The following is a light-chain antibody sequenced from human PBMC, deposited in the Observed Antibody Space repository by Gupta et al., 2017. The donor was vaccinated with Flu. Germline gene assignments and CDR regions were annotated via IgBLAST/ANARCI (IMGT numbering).Light chain of an antibody. Sequence: ATLGQPASISCRSSQGLVYSDGNTYLHWFQQRPGQSPRRLIHQVSHRESGVPDRFSGSGSGTDFTLKINRVEAEDVGIYFCMQGAHWPWAFGQGTTVEIK. V-gene: IGKV2-30*01. J-gene: IGKJ1*01. CDR1: QGLVYSDGNTY. CDR2: QVS. CDR3: MQGAHWPWA.